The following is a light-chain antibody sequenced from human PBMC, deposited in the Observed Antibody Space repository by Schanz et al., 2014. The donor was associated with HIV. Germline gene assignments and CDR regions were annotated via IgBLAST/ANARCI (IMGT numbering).Light chain of an antibody. CDR3: GTWDSSLSAVV. CDR2: GTH. V-gene: IGLV1-51*01. CDR1: AFNVGQNY. Sequence: QSVLTQPPSVSAAPGQRVTISCSGSAFNVGQNYVSWYQQFPGTAPKLLIYGTHDRLSEIPDRFSGSKTGTSATLAIVGLQTGDEADYYCGTWDSSLSAVVFGGGTKLT. J-gene: IGLJ2*01.